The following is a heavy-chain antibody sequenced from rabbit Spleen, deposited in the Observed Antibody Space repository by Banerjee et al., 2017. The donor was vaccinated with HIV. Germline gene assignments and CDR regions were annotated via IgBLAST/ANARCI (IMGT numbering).Heavy chain of an antibody. V-gene: IGHV1S45*01. D-gene: IGHD8-1*01. CDR2: IKTGSSGST. CDR1: GIDFSSYYW. J-gene: IGHJ6*01. Sequence: EESGGDLVKPEGSLTLTCTASGIDFSSYYWIYWVRQAPGKGLEWIACIKTGSSGSTWYASWAKGRFTISKTSSTTVTLQMTSLTAADTATYFCARDTGTSFSSYGMDLWGPGTLVTVS. CDR3: ARDTGTSFSSYGMDL.